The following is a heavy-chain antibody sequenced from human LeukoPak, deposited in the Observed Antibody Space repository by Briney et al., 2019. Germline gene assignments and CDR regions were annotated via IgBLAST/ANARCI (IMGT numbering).Heavy chain of an antibody. V-gene: IGHV4-34*01. CDR2: INHSGST. CDR1: GGSFSGYY. CDR3: AGVSGSYLDYYFDY. J-gene: IGHJ4*02. D-gene: IGHD1-26*01. Sequence: SETLSLTCAVYGGSFSGYYWSWIRQPPGKGLEWIGEINHSGSTNYNPSLKSRVTISVDTSKNQFSLKLSSVTAADTAVYYCAGVSGSYLDYYFDYWGQGTLVTVSS.